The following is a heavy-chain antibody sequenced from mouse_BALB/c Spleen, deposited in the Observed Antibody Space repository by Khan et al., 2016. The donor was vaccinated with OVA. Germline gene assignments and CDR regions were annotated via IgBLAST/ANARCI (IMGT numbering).Heavy chain of an antibody. CDR2: INTYTGEP. D-gene: IGHD6-1*01. CDR3: ARSASYWFFDV. Sequence: QIQLVQSGPELKKPGETVKISCKASGYTFTNYGMNWVKQAPGKGLKWMGWINTYTGEPTYADDFKGRFAFSLETSANTAYLQINNLKNGDTATYFCARSASYWFFDVWGAGTTVTVSS. CDR1: GYTFTNYG. J-gene: IGHJ1*01. V-gene: IGHV9-3-1*01.